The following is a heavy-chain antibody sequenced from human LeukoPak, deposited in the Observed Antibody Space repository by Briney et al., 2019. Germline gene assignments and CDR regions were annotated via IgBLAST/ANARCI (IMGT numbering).Heavy chain of an antibody. CDR1: GFSFSSYT. CDR2: ISSSSRYI. D-gene: IGHD2-21*02. Sequence: PGGSLRLSCAASGFSFSSYTMNWVRQAPGKGLEWVSIISSSSRYIFYAASVKGRFTISRDNAKNAVYLQMNSLRVEDTAVYYCARDGRCGGDCYASWGQGTLVTVSS. J-gene: IGHJ4*02. CDR3: ARDGRCGGDCYAS. V-gene: IGHV3-21*01.